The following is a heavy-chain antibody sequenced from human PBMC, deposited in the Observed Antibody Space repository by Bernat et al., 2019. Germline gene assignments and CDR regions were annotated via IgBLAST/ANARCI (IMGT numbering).Heavy chain of an antibody. CDR3: ARLEKRLRSSQSYFYYYHGMDV. CDR2: IYYSGTT. V-gene: IGHV4-59*08. J-gene: IGHJ6*02. CDR1: GGSIRDFY. Sequence: QVQLQESGPGLIKPSETLSLTCTVSGGSIRDFYWNWIRQAPGRGLEWIGNIYYSGTTTYNASLKSRVTISIDTSNNQFSLNLRSVTAADTAVYYCARLEKRLRSSQSYFYYYHGMDVWGHGTTVIVSS.